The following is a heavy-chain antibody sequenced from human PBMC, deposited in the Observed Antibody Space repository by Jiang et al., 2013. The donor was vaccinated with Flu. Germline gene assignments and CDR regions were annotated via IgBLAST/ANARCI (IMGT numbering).Heavy chain of an antibody. CDR3: ARDTPYYYDSSGYYLHGDAFDI. CDR1: SYG. D-gene: IGHD3-22*01. CDR2: SALTMVT. J-gene: IGHJ3*02. Sequence: SYGISWVRQAPRTRALSGWDGSALTMVTQTNAQKLQGRVTMTTDTSTSTAYMELRSLRSDDTAVYYCARDTPYYYDSSGYYLHGDAFDIWGQGTMVTVSS. V-gene: IGHV1-18*01.